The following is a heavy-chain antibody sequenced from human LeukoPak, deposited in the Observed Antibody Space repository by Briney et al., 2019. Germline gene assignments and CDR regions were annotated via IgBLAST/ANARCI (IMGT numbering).Heavy chain of an antibody. D-gene: IGHD1-14*01. V-gene: IGHV3-23*01. CDR1: GFTFSSYA. CDR3: AKSGPGSSHLNYYYYYYMDV. J-gene: IGHJ6*03. CDR2: ISGSGGST. Sequence: GGSLRLSCAASGFTFSSYAMSWVRQAPGKGLEWVSAISGSGGSTYYADSVKGRFTISRDNSKNTLYLQMNSLRAEDTAVYYCAKSGPGSSHLNYYYYYYMDVWGKGTTVTVSS.